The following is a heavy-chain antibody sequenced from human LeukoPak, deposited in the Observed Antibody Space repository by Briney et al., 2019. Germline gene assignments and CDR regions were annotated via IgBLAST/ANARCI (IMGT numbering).Heavy chain of an antibody. J-gene: IGHJ4*02. Sequence: SCKASGYTFTGYYMHWVRQAPGKGLEWVAVISYDGSNKYYADSVKGRFTISRDNSKNTLYLQMNSLRAEDTAVYYCARDSDYDFWSGYQNDYWGQGTLVTVSS. CDR1: GYTFTGYY. D-gene: IGHD3-3*01. CDR2: ISYDGSNK. V-gene: IGHV3-30*04. CDR3: ARDSDYDFWSGYQNDY.